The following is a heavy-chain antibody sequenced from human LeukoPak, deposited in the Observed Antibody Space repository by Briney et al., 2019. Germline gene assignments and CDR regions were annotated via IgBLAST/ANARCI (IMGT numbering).Heavy chain of an antibody. CDR1: GFTFSSYS. V-gene: IGHV3-21*01. D-gene: IGHD5-18*01. CDR2: ISSGSSYI. CDR3: ARAGGYSYGYVGY. Sequence: GGSLRLSCAASGFTFSSYSMNWVRQAPGKGLEWVSSISSGSSYIYYADSVKGRFTISRDNAKNSLYLQMNSLRAEDTAVYYCARAGGYSYGYVGYWGQGTLVTVSS. J-gene: IGHJ4*02.